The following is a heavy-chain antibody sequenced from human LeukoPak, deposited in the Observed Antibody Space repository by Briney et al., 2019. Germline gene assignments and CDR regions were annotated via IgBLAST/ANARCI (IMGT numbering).Heavy chain of an antibody. CDR3: ARDGDYYDSSGYYDY. CDR1: GYTFTVYY. CDR2: INPNSGGT. Sequence: GASVKVSCKASGYTFTVYYMHWVRPAPGQGLEWMGWINPNSGGTNYAQKFQGRVTMTRDTSISTAYMELSRLRSDDTAVYYCARDGDYYDSSGYYDYWGQGTLVTVSS. J-gene: IGHJ4*02. D-gene: IGHD3-22*01. V-gene: IGHV1-2*02.